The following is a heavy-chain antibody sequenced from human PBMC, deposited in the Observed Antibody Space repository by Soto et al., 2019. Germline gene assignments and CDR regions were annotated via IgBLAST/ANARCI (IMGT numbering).Heavy chain of an antibody. D-gene: IGHD6-13*01. CDR1: GYTFTIYY. V-gene: IGHV1-8*01. J-gene: IGHJ5*02. Sequence: ASVKVSCKASGYTFTIYYINWVRQATGQGLEWMGWMNPNSGNTGYAQKFQGRVTMTRNTSISTAYMELSSLRSEDTAVYYCAIRVWGQQLVNFDPWGQGTLVTVSS. CDR2: MNPNSGNT. CDR3: AIRVWGQQLVNFDP.